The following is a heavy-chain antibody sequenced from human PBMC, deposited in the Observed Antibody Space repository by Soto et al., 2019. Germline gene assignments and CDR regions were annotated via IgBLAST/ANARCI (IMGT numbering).Heavy chain of an antibody. V-gene: IGHV1-18*01. CDR2: LSAHNGNT. D-gene: IGHD1-1*01. CDR3: ARGRYGDY. CDR1: GYTFTSYG. Sequence: QVHLVQCGAEVKKPGASVKVSCKASGYTFTSYGITWVRQAPGQGLEWMGWLSAHNGNTDHAQKLQGSVLVTRDTSTSTAYMELRSLSSDDTAVYYCARGRYGDYWGQGALVTVSS. J-gene: IGHJ4*02.